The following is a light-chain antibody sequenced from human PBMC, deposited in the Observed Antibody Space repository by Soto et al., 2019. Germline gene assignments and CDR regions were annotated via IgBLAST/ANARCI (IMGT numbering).Light chain of an antibody. V-gene: IGKV3-20*01. CDR2: GAS. CDR1: QTVSSTY. J-gene: IGKJ1*01. Sequence: DIVLTQSPGTLSLSPGERVALSCRASQTVSSTYLAWYQHKPGQAPRLLLYGASRRAAGVPERFSGSGSGTDYTLTSSRLEPEDFAVYYCQQHGSSPRSFGQGTKVEIK. CDR3: QQHGSSPRS.